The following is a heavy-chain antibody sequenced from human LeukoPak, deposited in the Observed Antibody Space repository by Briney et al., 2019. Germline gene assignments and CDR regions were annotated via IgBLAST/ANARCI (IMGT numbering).Heavy chain of an antibody. Sequence: WASVKVSCKASGYTFTGYYIHWVRQAPGQGLEWMGRINPSSGGTNYAQKFQGTVTMTRDTSTSTVYMELSSLRSEDTAVYYCARGPHYSNYYYFDYWGQGTLVTVSS. CDR2: INPSSGGT. V-gene: IGHV1-2*06. J-gene: IGHJ4*02. CDR3: ARGPHYSNYYYFDY. CDR1: GYTFTGYY. D-gene: IGHD4-11*01.